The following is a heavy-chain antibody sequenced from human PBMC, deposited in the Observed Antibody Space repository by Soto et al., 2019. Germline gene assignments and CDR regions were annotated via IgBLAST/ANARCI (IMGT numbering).Heavy chain of an antibody. V-gene: IGHV1-8*01. CDR2: MNPNSGNS. CDR3: ARGLYSGYNY. J-gene: IGHJ4*02. D-gene: IGHD5-12*01. CDR1: GYTFTSYD. Sequence: VASVKVSCKASGYTFTSYDINWVRQAAGQGLEWMGWMNPNSGNSGYAQKFQGRVTMTRNTFTNTAYMELSSLTSEDTAVYYCARGLYSGYNYWGQGTLVTVSS.